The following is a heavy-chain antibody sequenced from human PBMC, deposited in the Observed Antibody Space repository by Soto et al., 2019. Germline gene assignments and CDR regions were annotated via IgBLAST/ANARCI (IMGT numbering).Heavy chain of an antibody. CDR1: GGTFSSYT. CDR2: IIPILGIA. D-gene: IGHD2-2*01. V-gene: IGHV1-69*02. J-gene: IGHJ3*02. CDR3: ARLEEYCSSTSCYLDDAFDI. Sequence: QVQLVQSGAEVKKPGSSVKVSCKASGGTFSSYTISWVRQAPGQGLEWMGRIIPILGIANYAQKFQGRVTITADKSTSTAYMELSSLRSEDTAVYYCARLEEYCSSTSCYLDDAFDIWGQGTMVTVSS.